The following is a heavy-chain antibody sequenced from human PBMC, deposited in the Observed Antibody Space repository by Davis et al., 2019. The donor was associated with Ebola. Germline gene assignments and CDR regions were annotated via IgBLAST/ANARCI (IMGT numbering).Heavy chain of an antibody. J-gene: IGHJ1*01. V-gene: IGHV3-23*01. Sequence: GESLKISCAASGFTFSSYAMSWVRQAPGKGLEWVSAISGSGGSTYYADSVKGRFTISRDNSKNTLYLQMNSLRAEDTAAYYCAKEFWGWYFQHWGQGTLVTVSS. CDR2: ISGSGGST. CDR1: GFTFSSYA. D-gene: IGHD3-16*01. CDR3: AKEFWGWYFQH.